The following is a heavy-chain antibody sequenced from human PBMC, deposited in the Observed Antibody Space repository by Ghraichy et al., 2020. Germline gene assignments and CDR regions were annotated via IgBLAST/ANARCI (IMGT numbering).Heavy chain of an antibody. V-gene: IGHV4/OR15-8*01. J-gene: IGHJ4*02. Sequence: SQTLSLTCVVSGGSISVTNWWNWVRQSPGKGLEWIGEIHHGGTTNYNPSLRSRVTMFIDTSKNQFSLKLTSVTAADTAVYYCARGWWGCRETSCYLEHWGQGTLATVSS. D-gene: IGHD2-2*01. CDR1: GGSISVTNW. CDR2: IHHGGTT. CDR3: ARGWWGCRETSCYLEH.